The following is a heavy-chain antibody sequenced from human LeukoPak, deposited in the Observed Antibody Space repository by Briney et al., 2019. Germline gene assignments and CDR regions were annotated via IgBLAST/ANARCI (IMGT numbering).Heavy chain of an antibody. J-gene: IGHJ4*02. CDR1: GFIFSSYP. V-gene: IGHV3-30*04. D-gene: IGHD6-19*01. CDR3: ARQWLVNG. Sequence: GGSLRLSCAASGFIFSSYPMHWLRQAPGRGLEWVGVISFDGRIKDYADSVKGRFTISRDDSKNTLYVHMNSLRSDDTAVYYCARQWLVNGWGQGTLVTVSS. CDR2: ISFDGRIK.